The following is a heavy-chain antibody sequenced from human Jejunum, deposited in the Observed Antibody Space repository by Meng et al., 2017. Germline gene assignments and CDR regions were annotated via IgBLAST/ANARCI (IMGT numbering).Heavy chain of an antibody. D-gene: IGHD2-2*01. CDR2: IYYTGSA. CDR1: GDSISSGGHY. Sequence: QVKLQQWGAGLLKPSETLSLTCAVYGDSISSGGHYWSWIRQHPGKGLEWIGYIYYTGSAYYNPSLESRVTLSVDTSNNQFSLRLNSVTAADTAVYYCAREGQLMLGLVDYWGQGTLVIVSS. V-gene: IGHV4-31*11. J-gene: IGHJ4*02. CDR3: AREGQLMLGLVDY.